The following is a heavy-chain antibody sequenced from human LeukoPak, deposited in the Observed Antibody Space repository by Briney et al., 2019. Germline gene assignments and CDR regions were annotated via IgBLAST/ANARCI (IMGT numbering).Heavy chain of an antibody. D-gene: IGHD3-22*01. Sequence: SETLSLTCAVYGGSFSGYYWSWIRQPPGKGLEWIGEINHSGSTNYNPSPKSRVTISVETSKNQFSLKLSSVTAADTAVYYCARGNYYDSSGYYPSWGQGTLVTVSS. V-gene: IGHV4-34*01. J-gene: IGHJ5*02. CDR3: ARGNYYDSSGYYPS. CDR2: INHSGST. CDR1: GGSFSGYY.